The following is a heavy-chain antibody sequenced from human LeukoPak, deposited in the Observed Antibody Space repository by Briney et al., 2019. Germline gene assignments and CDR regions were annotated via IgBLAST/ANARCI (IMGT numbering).Heavy chain of an antibody. CDR2: IYCSGST. Sequence: SDTLSLTCTVPGGSISSYYWSWIRQPPGKGLEWIGYIYCSGSTNYNPSLKSRVTISVDTSKNQFSLKLSSVTAADTAVYYCARVGCSSTRCYRALWYFDYWGQGTLVTVSS. D-gene: IGHD2-2*01. CDR1: GGSISSYY. J-gene: IGHJ4*02. CDR3: ARVGCSSTRCYRALWYFDY. V-gene: IGHV4-59*01.